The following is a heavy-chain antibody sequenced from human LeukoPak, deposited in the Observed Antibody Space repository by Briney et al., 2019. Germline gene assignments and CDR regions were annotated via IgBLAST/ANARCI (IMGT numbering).Heavy chain of an antibody. CDR3: ARYYYGSGSYLPIYFDY. CDR1: GGSISSYY. J-gene: IGHJ4*02. D-gene: IGHD3-10*01. V-gene: IGHV4-59*08. CDR2: IYYSGST. Sequence: PSETLSLTCTVSGGSISSYYWSWIRQPPGKGLEWIGYIYYSGSTNYNPSLKSRVTISVDTSKNQFSLKLSSVTAADTAVYYCARYYYGSGSYLPIYFDYWGQGTLVTVSS.